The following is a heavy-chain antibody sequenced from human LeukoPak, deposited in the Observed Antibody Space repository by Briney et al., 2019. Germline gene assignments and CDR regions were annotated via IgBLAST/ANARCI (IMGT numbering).Heavy chain of an antibody. V-gene: IGHV1-2*02. Sequence: ASVKVSCKASGYTFTGYYMHWVRQAPGQELEWIGWINPNSGGTNYAQKFQGRVTMTRDTSISTAYMELSRLRSDDTAVYYCARGTVRGKYYFDYWGQGTLVTVSS. D-gene: IGHD3-10*01. CDR2: INPNSGGT. CDR3: ARGTVRGKYYFDY. J-gene: IGHJ4*02. CDR1: GYTFTGYY.